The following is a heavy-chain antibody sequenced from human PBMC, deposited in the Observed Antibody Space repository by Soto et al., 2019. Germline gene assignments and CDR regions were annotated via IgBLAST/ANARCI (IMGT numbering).Heavy chain of an antibody. CDR3: ARVRNDPNFYYYYYGMDV. CDR1: GGPFSSYA. D-gene: IGHD1-1*01. Sequence: ASVKVSCQASGGPFSSYAISWVRQAPGQGLEWMGGIIPIFGTANYAQKLQGRVTMTTDTSTSTAYMALRSLRSDDTAVYYCARVRNDPNFYYYYYGMDVWGQGTTVTVSS. CDR2: IIPIFGTA. V-gene: IGHV1-69*05. J-gene: IGHJ6*02.